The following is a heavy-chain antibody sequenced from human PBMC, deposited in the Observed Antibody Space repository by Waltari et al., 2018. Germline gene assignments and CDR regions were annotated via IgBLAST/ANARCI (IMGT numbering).Heavy chain of an antibody. V-gene: IGHV3-30*02. J-gene: IGHJ3*02. CDR3: VKDGDYNLPAYDAFDI. CDR2: IRFDGTTA. Sequence: QVQLPESGGGVVKRGGSLSPSCAASGLPFSTFARPGVRQTPARGLEWVAFIRFDGTTAYYADSVTGRFTVSRDNSENRGYLQMNSLRPEDTGVYHCVKDGDYNLPAYDAFDIWGPGTMVSVSS. D-gene: IGHD4-17*01. CDR1: GLPFSTFA.